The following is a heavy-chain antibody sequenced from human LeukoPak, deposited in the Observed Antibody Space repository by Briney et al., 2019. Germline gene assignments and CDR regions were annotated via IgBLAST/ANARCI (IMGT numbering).Heavy chain of an antibody. D-gene: IGHD2-8*02. Sequence: GASVKVSCKASLYTFTRYAMNWVRQPPGQGLEWMGWINTNTGNPTYAQGFTGRFVFALDPSVSTAYLQISSLKAEDTAVYYCAGKIAWWALDIWGQGTMVTVSS. J-gene: IGHJ3*02. CDR2: INTNTGNP. CDR1: LYTFTRYA. V-gene: IGHV7-4-1*02. CDR3: AGKIAWWALDI.